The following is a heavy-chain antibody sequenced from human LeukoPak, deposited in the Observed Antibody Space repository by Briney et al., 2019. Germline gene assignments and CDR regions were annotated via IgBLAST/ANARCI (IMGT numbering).Heavy chain of an antibody. J-gene: IGHJ3*02. D-gene: IGHD3-3*01. Sequence: ASVKVSCKASGYTFTTYGISWVRQAPGQGLEWMGWISGYNGNTNYAQKLQGRVTMTTDTSTSTAYMELRSLRSDDTAVYYCAREAWVYYDFWSGYYPYAFDIWGQGTTVTVSS. CDR1: GYTFTTYG. CDR3: AREAWVYYDFWSGYYPYAFDI. CDR2: ISGYNGNT. V-gene: IGHV1-18*01.